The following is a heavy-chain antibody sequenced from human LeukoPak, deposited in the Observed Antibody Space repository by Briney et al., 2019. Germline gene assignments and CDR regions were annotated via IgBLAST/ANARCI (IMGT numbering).Heavy chain of an antibody. CDR3: ASGIAAAGYFDY. J-gene: IGHJ4*02. CDR1: GFTFSSYA. CDR2: ISYDGSNK. V-gene: IGHV3-30*01. D-gene: IGHD6-13*01. Sequence: GGSLRLSCAASGFTFSSYAMHWVRQAPGKGLEWVAVISYDGSNKYYADSVKGRFTISRDNSKNTLYLQMNSLRVEDTAVYYCASGIAAAGYFDYWGQGTLVTVSS.